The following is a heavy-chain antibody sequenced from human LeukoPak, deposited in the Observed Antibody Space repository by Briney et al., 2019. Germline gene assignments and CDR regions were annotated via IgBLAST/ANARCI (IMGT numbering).Heavy chain of an antibody. CDR2: LSVTGDST. J-gene: IGHJ4*02. Sequence: GGSLRLSCAASGFTFSIYAMSWVRQAPGKGLKWVSTLSVTGDSTYYADSVKGRFTISRDNTQNPRYLQMNSLRAEDTAVYYCAKVLSLRHFDWVLYIDHWGQGTLVTVSS. CDR1: GFTFSIYA. CDR3: AKVLSLRHFDWVLYIDH. D-gene: IGHD3-9*01. V-gene: IGHV3-23*01.